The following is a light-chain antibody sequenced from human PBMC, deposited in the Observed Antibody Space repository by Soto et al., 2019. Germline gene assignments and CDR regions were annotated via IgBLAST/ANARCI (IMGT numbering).Light chain of an antibody. CDR3: GSYAGSSTFAYV. CDR2: EGS. CDR1: SSDVGSYNL. V-gene: IGLV2-23*03. J-gene: IGLJ1*01. Sequence: QSALTQPASVSGSPGQSITISCTGTSSDVGSYNLVSWYQQHPGKAPKLMIYEGSKRPSGVSHRFSGSKSGNTASLTISGLQAEDEADDYGGSYAGSSTFAYVFGTGTKVTV.